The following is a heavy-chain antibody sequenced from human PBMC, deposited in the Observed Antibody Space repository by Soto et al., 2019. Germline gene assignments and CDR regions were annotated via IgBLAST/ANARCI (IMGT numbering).Heavy chain of an antibody. V-gene: IGHV1-69*01. D-gene: IGHD5-18*01. J-gene: IGHJ5*02. CDR2: IIPIFGTA. CDR1: GGTFSSYA. Sequence: QVQLVQSGAEVKKPGSSVKVSCKASGGTFSSYAISWVRQAPGLGLEWMGGIIPIFGTANYAQKFQGRVTITADETTGTAYMDLSSLRSDVTAVYYCARGIKEGYSYGYLVDPWGQGTLVTVSS. CDR3: ARGIKEGYSYGYLVDP.